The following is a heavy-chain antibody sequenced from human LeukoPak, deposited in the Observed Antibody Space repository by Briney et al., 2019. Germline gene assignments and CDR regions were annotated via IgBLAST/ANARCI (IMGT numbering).Heavy chain of an antibody. Sequence: SETLSLTCTVSGGSISSYYWSWIRQPPGRGLEWIGYIYYSGSTNYNPSLKSRVTISVDTSKNQFSLKLNSVTAADTAVYYCARAPYSSGVFDYWGQGTLVTVSS. J-gene: IGHJ4*02. D-gene: IGHD4-11*01. V-gene: IGHV4-59*01. CDR1: GGSISSYY. CDR2: IYYSGST. CDR3: ARAPYSSGVFDY.